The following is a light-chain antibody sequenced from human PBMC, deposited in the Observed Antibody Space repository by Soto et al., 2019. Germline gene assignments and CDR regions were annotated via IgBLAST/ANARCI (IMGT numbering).Light chain of an antibody. CDR3: LQHNSYPIT. V-gene: IGKV1-17*01. J-gene: IGKJ5*01. CDR2: AAS. CDR1: QDIRND. Sequence: DLNMTQSPSSLPASGGYRFTITYRASQDIRNDLGWYQQKPGKAPKRLIYAASSLQSGVPSRFSGSGSGTEFTLTISSLQPEDVGTYYCLQHNSYPITFGQGTRLEIK.